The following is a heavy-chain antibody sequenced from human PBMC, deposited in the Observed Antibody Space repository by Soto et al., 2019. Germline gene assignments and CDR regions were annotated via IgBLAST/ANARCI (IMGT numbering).Heavy chain of an antibody. J-gene: IGHJ5*02. Sequence: GASVQVSCKASGYSFTSCAMHWVRQAPGQRLEWMGWINAGNGNTKYSQKFQGRVTITRDTSASTAYMELSSLRSEDTAVYYCARDPGFFGFRWFDPWGQGTLVTVSS. CDR2: INAGNGNT. D-gene: IGHD3-10*01. CDR1: GYSFTSCA. CDR3: ARDPGFFGFRWFDP. V-gene: IGHV1-3*01.